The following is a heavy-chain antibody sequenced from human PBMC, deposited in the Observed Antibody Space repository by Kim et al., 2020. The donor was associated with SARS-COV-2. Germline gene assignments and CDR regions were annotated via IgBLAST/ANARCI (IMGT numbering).Heavy chain of an antibody. V-gene: IGHV4-31*03. CDR1: GGSISSGGYY. CDR3: ARGANYDFWSGYYTYFDY. CDR2: IYYSGST. J-gene: IGHJ4*02. D-gene: IGHD3-3*01. Sequence: SETLSLTCTVSGGSISSGGYYWSWIRQHPGKGLEWIGYIYYSGSTYYNPSLKSRVTISVDTSKNQFSLKLSSVTAADTAVYYCARGANYDFWSGYYTYFDYWGQGTLVTVSS.